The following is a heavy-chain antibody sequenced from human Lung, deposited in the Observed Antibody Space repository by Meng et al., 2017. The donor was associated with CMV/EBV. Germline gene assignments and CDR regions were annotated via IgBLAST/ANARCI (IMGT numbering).Heavy chain of an antibody. CDR2: INHSGST. CDR1: GGSFSDYY. V-gene: IGHV4-34*01. J-gene: IGHJ4*02. Sequence: SXTLSLXCGVYGGSFSDYYWSWIRQPPGKGLEWIGEINHSGSTNYNPSLKSRLTVSIDTSSDQFSLRLTSVTAADTAVYYCARVQWLAYYFDSWGQGPLVTVSS. CDR3: ARVQWLAYYFDS. D-gene: IGHD6-19*01.